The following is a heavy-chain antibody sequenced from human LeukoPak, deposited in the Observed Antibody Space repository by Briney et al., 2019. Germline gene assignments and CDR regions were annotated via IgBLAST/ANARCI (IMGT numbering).Heavy chain of an antibody. CDR1: GGSFSGSY. V-gene: IGHV4-34*01. CDR2: INHSGST. CDR3: ARGWVVGATIDY. D-gene: IGHD1-26*01. Sequence: SETLSLTCAVYGGSFSGSYWGGIGQPPGKGLEWIGEINHSGSTNYNPSLKSRVTISVDTSKNQFSLKLSSVTAADTAVYYCARGWVVGATIDYWGQGTLVTVSS. J-gene: IGHJ4*02.